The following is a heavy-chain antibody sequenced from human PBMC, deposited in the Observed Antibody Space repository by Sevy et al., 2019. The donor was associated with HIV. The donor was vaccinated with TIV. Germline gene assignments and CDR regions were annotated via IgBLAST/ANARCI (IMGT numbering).Heavy chain of an antibody. J-gene: IGHJ4*02. CDR2: ISGSSNYI. CDR1: GFTFSSYS. CDR3: ARGPPDGSYDYFDY. D-gene: IGHD1-26*01. V-gene: IGHV3-21*06. Sequence: GGSLRLSCAASGFTFSSYSMNWVRQAPGKGLKWVSAISGSSNYIYYAESVKGRFIISRDNVKNTLYLQMNSLRADDTAVYYCARGPPDGSYDYFDYWGQGTLVTVSS.